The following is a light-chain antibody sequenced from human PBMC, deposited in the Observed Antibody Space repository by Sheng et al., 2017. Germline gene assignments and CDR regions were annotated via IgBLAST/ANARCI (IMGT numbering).Light chain of an antibody. V-gene: IGKV1-27*01. CDR1: QGISNY. J-gene: IGKJ3*01. Sequence: DIQMTQSPSSLSASLGDRVTITCRASQGISNYLAWYQQMPGKVPKLLVYAASTLRSGVPSRFSGGGSGTDFTLTISNLLPEDVATYYCQRYNTAPPLFGPGTKVDLK. CDR2: AAS. CDR3: QRYNTAPPL.